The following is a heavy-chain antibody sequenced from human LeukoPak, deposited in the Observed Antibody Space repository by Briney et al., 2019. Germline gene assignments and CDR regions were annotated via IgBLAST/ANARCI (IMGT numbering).Heavy chain of an antibody. V-gene: IGHV4-39*07. D-gene: IGHD1-26*01. CDR2: IYYSGST. Sequence: GSLRLSCAASGFTFSSYWMHWVRQAPGKGLEWIGSIYYSGSTYYNPSLKSRVTISVDTSKNQFSLKLSSVTAADTAVYYCARFNSGSYQHYFDYWGQGTLVTVSS. J-gene: IGHJ4*02. CDR1: GFTFSSYW. CDR3: ARFNSGSYQHYFDY.